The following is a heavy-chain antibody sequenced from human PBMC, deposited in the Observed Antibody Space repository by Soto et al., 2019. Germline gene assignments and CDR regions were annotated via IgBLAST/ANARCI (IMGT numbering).Heavy chain of an antibody. CDR3: ARGGIAARPGGDYYYGMDV. D-gene: IGHD6-6*01. Sequence: GSLRLSCAASGFTFSSYWMSWVRQAPGKGLEWVANIKQDGSEKYYVDSVKGRFTISRDNAKNSLYLQMNSLRAEDTAVYYCARGGIAARPGGDYYYGMDVWGQGTTVTVS. CDR1: GFTFSSYW. CDR2: IKQDGSEK. J-gene: IGHJ6*02. V-gene: IGHV3-7*01.